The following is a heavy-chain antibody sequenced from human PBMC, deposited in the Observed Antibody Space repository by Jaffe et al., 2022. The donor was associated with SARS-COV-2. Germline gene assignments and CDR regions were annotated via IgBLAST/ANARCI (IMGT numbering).Heavy chain of an antibody. CDR3: ARVITNYFDP. Sequence: QVQLQESGPGLVKPSETLSLTCTVSGYSINSGYYWGWIRQPPGKGLEWIGSGYHGGNTDYNSSLRSRVTISLDTSKNQFSLKLSSVTAADTAVYYCARVITNYFDPLGQGTLVTVSS. V-gene: IGHV4-38-2*02. D-gene: IGHD4-4*01. CDR2: GYHGGNT. CDR1: GYSINSGYY. J-gene: IGHJ5*02.